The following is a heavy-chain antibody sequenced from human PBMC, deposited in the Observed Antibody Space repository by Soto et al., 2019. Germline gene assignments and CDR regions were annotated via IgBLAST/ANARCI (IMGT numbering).Heavy chain of an antibody. CDR2: IYYSGST. CDR3: ARDGKLGGVAFDI. Sequence: SETLSLTCTVSGGYISSSSYYWGWIRQPPGKGLEWIGSIYYSGSTYYNPSLKSRVTISVDTSKNQFSLKLSSVTAADTAVYYCARDGKLGGVAFDIWGQGTMVTVSS. CDR1: GGYISSSSYY. V-gene: IGHV4-39*07. D-gene: IGHD3-16*01. J-gene: IGHJ3*02.